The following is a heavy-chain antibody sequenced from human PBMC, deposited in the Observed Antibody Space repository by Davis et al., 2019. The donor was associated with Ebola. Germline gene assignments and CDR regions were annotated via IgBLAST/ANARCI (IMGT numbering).Heavy chain of an antibody. CDR3: ARRGKILLWFGELTDWFDP. V-gene: IGHV4-39*01. CDR1: GGSISSSSYY. D-gene: IGHD3-10*01. Sequence: MPSETLSLTCIVSGGSISSSSYYWVWIRQSPGKGLEWIGSIYYSGSTYYNPSLKSRVTISVDTSKNQFSLKLSSVTAADTAVYYCARRGKILLWFGELTDWFDPWGQGTLVTVSS. CDR2: IYYSGST. J-gene: IGHJ5*02.